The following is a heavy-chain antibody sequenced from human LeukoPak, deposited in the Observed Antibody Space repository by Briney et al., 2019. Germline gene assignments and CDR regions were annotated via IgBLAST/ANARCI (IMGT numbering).Heavy chain of an antibody. Sequence: GGSLRLSCAASGFTFSSYAMNWVRQAPGKGLEWVSGISGSGGSTYYADSVKGRFTISRDSSRNTLYLQMNSLRAEDTAVYYCAKDASGSYVYAFDIWGQGTMVTVSS. CDR2: ISGSGGST. D-gene: IGHD1-26*01. CDR3: AKDASGSYVYAFDI. CDR1: GFTFSSYA. J-gene: IGHJ3*02. V-gene: IGHV3-23*01.